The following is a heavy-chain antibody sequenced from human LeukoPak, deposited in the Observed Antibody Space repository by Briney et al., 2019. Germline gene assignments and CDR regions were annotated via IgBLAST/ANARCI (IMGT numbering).Heavy chain of an antibody. J-gene: IGHJ4*02. CDR1: GGTFSSYA. V-gene: IGHV1-69*13. Sequence: VASVKVSCKASGGTFSSYAISWVRQAPGQGLEWMGGIIPIFGTANYAQKFQGRVTITADESTSTAYMELSSLRSEDTAVYYCARLFHPALSGNYPFDYWGQGTLVTVSS. CDR2: IIPIFGTA. CDR3: ARLFHPALSGNYPFDY. D-gene: IGHD1-26*01.